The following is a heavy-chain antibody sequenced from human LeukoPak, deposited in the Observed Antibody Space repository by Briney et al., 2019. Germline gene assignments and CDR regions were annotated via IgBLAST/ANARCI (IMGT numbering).Heavy chain of an antibody. CDR2: ISYDGSNK. J-gene: IGHJ4*02. CDR3: AKELSRDGYNYALGY. CDR1: GFTFSSYG. D-gene: IGHD5-24*01. V-gene: IGHV3-30*18. Sequence: GGSLRLSCAASGFTFSSYGMHWVRQAPGKGLEWVAVISYDGSNKYYAGSVKGRFTISRDNSKNTLYLQMNSLRAEDTAVYYCAKELSRDGYNYALGYWGQGTLVTVSS.